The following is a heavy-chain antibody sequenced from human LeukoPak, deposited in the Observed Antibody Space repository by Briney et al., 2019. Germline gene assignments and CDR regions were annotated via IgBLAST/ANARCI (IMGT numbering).Heavy chain of an antibody. Sequence: GGSLRLSCAASGFTFSSYGMSWVRQAPGKGLEWVSTISSSGGTTYYADSVKGRFTISRDNSKNTLYLQMNSLRAEDTAVYYCAKDRHDYGDYLGGVGFDYWGQGTLVTVSS. V-gene: IGHV3-23*01. D-gene: IGHD4-17*01. CDR3: AKDRHDYGDYLGGVGFDY. CDR2: ISSSGGTT. CDR1: GFTFSSYG. J-gene: IGHJ4*02.